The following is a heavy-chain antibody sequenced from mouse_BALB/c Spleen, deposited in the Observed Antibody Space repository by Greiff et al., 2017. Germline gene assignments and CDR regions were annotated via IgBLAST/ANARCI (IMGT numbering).Heavy chain of an antibody. V-gene: IGHV2-9*02. CDR1: GFSLTSYG. CDR3: ARTYYGSPWFAY. J-gene: IGHJ3*01. Sequence: VMLVESGPGLVAPSQSLSITCTVSGFSLTSYGVHWVRQPPGKGLEWLGVIWAGGSTNYNSALMSRLSISKDNSKSQVFLKMNRLQTDDTAMYYWARTYYGSPWFAYWGQGTLVTVSA. CDR2: IWAGGST. D-gene: IGHD1-1*01.